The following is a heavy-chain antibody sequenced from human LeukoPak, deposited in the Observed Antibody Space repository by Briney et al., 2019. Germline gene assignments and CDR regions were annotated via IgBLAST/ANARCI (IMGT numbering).Heavy chain of an antibody. V-gene: IGHV3-72*01. CDR2: IRDKANSYTT. Sequence: GGSLRLSCAASGFTFSDHYMQWVRRAPGKGLEWVGRIRDKANSYTTEYAASVKGGFTISRDDSKNSMYLQMNSLKTEDTAVYYCARERWRSGSYHDAFDVWGQGTMVTVSS. D-gene: IGHD1-26*01. CDR3: ARERWRSGSYHDAFDV. CDR1: GFTFSDHY. J-gene: IGHJ3*01.